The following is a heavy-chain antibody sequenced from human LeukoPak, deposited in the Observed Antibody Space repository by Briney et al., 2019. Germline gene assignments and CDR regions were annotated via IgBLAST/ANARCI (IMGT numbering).Heavy chain of an antibody. D-gene: IGHD6-19*01. CDR1: GGSISSYY. J-gene: IGHJ2*01. CDR3: AKALHIAVAGWYFDL. V-gene: IGHV3-9*01. CDR2: ISWNSGSI. Sequence: LSLTCTVSGGSISSYYWSWIRQPAGKGLEWVSGISWNSGSIGYADSVKGRFTISRDNAKNSLYLQMNSLRAEDTALYYCAKALHIAVAGWYFDLWGRGTLVTVSS.